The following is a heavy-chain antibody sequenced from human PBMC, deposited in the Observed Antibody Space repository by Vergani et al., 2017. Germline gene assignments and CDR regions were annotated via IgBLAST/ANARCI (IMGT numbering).Heavy chain of an antibody. CDR3: ARGIVGAVDAFDI. CDR1: GFTFSSYS. CDR2: ISSSSSYI. J-gene: IGHJ3*02. Sequence: VQLVESGGGLVKPGGSLRLSCAASGFTFSSYSMNWVRQAPGKGLEWGSSISSSSSYIYYADSVKGRFTISRDNAKNSLYLQMNSLRAEDTAVYYCARGIVGAVDAFDIWGQGTMVTVSS. D-gene: IGHD1-26*01. V-gene: IGHV3-21*01.